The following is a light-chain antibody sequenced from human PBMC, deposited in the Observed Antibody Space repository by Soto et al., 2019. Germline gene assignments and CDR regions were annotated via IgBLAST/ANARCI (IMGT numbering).Light chain of an antibody. CDR1: QSVSGD. CDR3: QQYNNWPIT. V-gene: IGKV3-15*01. CDR2: DAS. Sequence: ETVLTQSPATLCVSPGERATLSCRASQSVSGDLAWYHHKPGQAPRLLIYDASTRALDTPARFAGSGAGTEFTLTISSLQSEDFAVYFCQQYNNWPITFGQGTRLEIK. J-gene: IGKJ5*01.